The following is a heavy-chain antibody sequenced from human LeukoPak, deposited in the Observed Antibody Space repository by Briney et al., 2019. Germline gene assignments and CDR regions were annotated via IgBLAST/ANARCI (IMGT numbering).Heavy chain of an antibody. V-gene: IGHV3-23*01. CDR3: ARDGAGRSDAFDI. CDR2: ISGSGSST. CDR1: GFTFSSYA. J-gene: IGHJ3*02. Sequence: QTGGSLRLSCAASGFTFSSYAMGWVRQAPGKGLEWVSPISGSGSSTYYADSVKGRFTISRDNSKNTLYLQMNSLRAEDTAVYYCARDGAGRSDAFDIWGQGTMVTVSS.